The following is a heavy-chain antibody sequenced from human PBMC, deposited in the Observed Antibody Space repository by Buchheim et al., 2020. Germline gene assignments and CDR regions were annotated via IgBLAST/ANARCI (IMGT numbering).Heavy chain of an antibody. CDR2: INPNSGGT. CDR3: AREPPDRYCSGGSCYPGWFDP. D-gene: IGHD2-15*01. V-gene: IGHV1-2*06. CDR1: GYTFTGYY. Sequence: QVQLVQSGAEVKKPRASVKVSCKASGYTFTGYYMHWVRQAPGQGLEWMGRINPNSGGTNYAQKFQGRVTMTRDTSISTAYMELSRLRSDDTAVYYCAREPPDRYCSGGSCYPGWFDPWGQGTL. J-gene: IGHJ5*02.